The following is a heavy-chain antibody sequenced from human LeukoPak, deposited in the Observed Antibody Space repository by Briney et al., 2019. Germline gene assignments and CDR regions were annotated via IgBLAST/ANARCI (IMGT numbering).Heavy chain of an antibody. CDR1: GGSISSSNW. CDR3: ARLDYGDSTDAFDI. Sequence: SETLSLTCAVSGGSISSSNWWSWVRQPPGKGLEWIGEIYHSGSTNYNPSLKSRVTISVDKSKNQFSLKLSSVTAADTAVYYCARLDYGDSTDAFDIWGQGTMVTVSS. D-gene: IGHD4-17*01. V-gene: IGHV4-4*02. CDR2: IYHSGST. J-gene: IGHJ3*02.